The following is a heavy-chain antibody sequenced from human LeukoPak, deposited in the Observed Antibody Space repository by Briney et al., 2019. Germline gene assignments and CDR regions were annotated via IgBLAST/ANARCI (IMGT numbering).Heavy chain of an antibody. CDR2: INPNSGGT. J-gene: IGHJ3*02. V-gene: IGHV1-2*02. D-gene: IGHD3-22*01. CDR3: ARGREFYDSRGSDAFDI. Sequence: ASVKVSCKASGYTFTGYYMHWVRQAPGQGLEWMGWINPNSGGTNYAQKFQGRGTMTRDTSISTAYMELSRLRSDDTAVYYCARGREFYDSRGSDAFDIWGQGTMVTVSS. CDR1: GYTFTGYY.